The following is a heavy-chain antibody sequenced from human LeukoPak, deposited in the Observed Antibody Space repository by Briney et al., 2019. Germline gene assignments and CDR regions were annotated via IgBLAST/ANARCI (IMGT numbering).Heavy chain of an antibody. J-gene: IGHJ4*02. CDR3: ARRPPYYYGSGSYDY. CDR1: GFTFSSYE. CDR2: ISSSGSTI. Sequence: AGGSLRLSCAASGFTFSSYEMNWVRQAPGKGLEWASYISSSGSTIYYADSVKGRFTISRDNAKNSLYLQMNSLRAEDTAVYYCARRPPYYYGSGSYDYWGQGTLVTVSS. D-gene: IGHD3-10*01. V-gene: IGHV3-48*03.